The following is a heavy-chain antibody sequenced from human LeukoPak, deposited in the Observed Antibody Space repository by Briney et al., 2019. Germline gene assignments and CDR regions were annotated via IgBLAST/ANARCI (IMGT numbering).Heavy chain of an antibody. CDR3: AREEDSSSWNNWFDP. Sequence: PGGSLRLSCAASGFTFSDYYMSWIRQAPGKGLEWVAVISYGGSNKYYAGSVKGRFTISRDNSKNTLYLQMNSLRAEDTAVYYCAREEDSSSWNNWFDPWGQGTLVTVSS. CDR2: ISYGGSNK. V-gene: IGHV3-30-3*01. CDR1: GFTFSDYY. D-gene: IGHD6-13*01. J-gene: IGHJ5*02.